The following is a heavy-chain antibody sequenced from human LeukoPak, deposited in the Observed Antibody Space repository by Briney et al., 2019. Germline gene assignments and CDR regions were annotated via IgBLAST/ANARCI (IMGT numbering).Heavy chain of an antibody. Sequence: SQTLSLTCTVSGGSISSGDYYWSWIRQPPGKGLEWIGYIYYSGSTYYNPSLKSRVTISVDTSKNPLSLKLSSVTAADTAVYCCARAVGVGATTDYWGQGTLVTVSS. D-gene: IGHD1-26*01. J-gene: IGHJ4*02. V-gene: IGHV4-30-4*08. CDR2: IYYSGST. CDR1: GGSISSGDYY. CDR3: ARAVGVGATTDY.